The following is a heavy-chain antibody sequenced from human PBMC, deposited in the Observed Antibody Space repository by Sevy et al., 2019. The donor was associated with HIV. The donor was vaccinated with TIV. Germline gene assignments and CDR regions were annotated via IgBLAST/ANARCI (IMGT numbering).Heavy chain of an antibody. V-gene: IGHV3-23*01. J-gene: IGHJ4*02. D-gene: IGHD3-22*01. Sequence: GGSLRLSCAASGFTFNIYAMSWVRQAPGKGLEWLSAISGGGDGTYYADSVKGRFTISGDNSRNTLYLQMNSLRAEDTAVYYCVKRPYYYYNSDGHLVSSTDEADYWGQGTLVTVS. CDR1: GFTFNIYA. CDR3: VKRPYYYYNSDGHLVSSTDEADY. CDR2: ISGGGDGT.